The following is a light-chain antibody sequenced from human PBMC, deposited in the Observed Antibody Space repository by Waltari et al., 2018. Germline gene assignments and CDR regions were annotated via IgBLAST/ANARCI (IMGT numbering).Light chain of an antibody. Sequence: SYELTQPPSVSVSPGQTAIITCSGHRLGDQYASWYRQRPGQSPVLLIYQATERPSGIPERFSGSNSGNTATLTISGTQPMDEGDYFCQAWHSNTGVFGTGTKVTVL. V-gene: IGLV3-1*01. CDR1: RLGDQY. CDR3: QAWHSNTGV. CDR2: QAT. J-gene: IGLJ1*01.